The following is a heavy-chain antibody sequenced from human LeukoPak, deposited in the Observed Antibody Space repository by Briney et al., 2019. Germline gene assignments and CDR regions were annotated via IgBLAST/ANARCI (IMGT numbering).Heavy chain of an antibody. J-gene: IGHJ5*02. CDR2: IYYSGST. Sequence: PSETLSLTCTVSGGSISSYYWSWIRQPPGKGLEWIGYIYYSGSTNYNPSLKSRVTISVDTSKNQFSLKLSSVTAADTAVYYCARGPILLWFGEFNNWFDPWGQGTLVTVSS. D-gene: IGHD3-10*01. CDR1: GGSISSYY. CDR3: ARGPILLWFGEFNNWFDP. V-gene: IGHV4-59*01.